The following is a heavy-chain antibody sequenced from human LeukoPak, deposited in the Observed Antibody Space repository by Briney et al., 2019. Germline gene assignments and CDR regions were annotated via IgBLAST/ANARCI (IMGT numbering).Heavy chain of an antibody. CDR3: ARDAHPTWDYYYYMDV. Sequence: SETLSLTCTVSGGSISSYYWGWIRQPPGKGLEWIGSIYYSGSTYYNPSLKSRVTISVDTSKNQFSLQLSSVTAADTAVYYCARDAHPTWDYYYYMDVWGKGTTVTVSS. J-gene: IGHJ6*03. V-gene: IGHV4-39*07. D-gene: IGHD7-27*01. CDR2: IYYSGST. CDR1: GGSISSYY.